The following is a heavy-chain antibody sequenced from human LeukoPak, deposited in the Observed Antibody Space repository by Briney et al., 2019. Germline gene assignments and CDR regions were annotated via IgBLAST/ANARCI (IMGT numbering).Heavy chain of an antibody. V-gene: IGHV3-9*03. Sequence: PGGSLRLSCAASGFTFDDYAMHWVRQAPGKGLEWVSGISWNSGSIGYADSVKGRFTISRDNAKNSLYLQMNSLRAEDMALYYCAKGSIFGTDGWFDPWGQGTLVTVSS. D-gene: IGHD3-3*01. CDR2: ISWNSGSI. CDR1: GFTFDDYA. J-gene: IGHJ5*02. CDR3: AKGSIFGTDGWFDP.